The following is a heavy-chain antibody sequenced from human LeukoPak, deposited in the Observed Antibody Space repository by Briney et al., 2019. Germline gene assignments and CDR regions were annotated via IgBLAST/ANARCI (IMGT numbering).Heavy chain of an antibody. J-gene: IGHJ3*02. CDR3: ARDLVPYYYDSSGHSRGAFDI. CDR2: IIPIFGAA. CDR1: GGTFSSYA. V-gene: IGHV1-69*13. D-gene: IGHD3-22*01. Sequence: SVKVSCKASGGTFSSYAISWVRQAPGQGLEWMGGIIPIFGAANYAQKFQGRVTITADESTSTAYMELSSLRSEDTAVYYCARDLVPYYYDSSGHSRGAFDIWGQGTMVTVSS.